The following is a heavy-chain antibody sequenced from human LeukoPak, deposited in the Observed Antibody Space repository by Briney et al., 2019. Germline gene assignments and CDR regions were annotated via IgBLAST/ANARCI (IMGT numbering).Heavy chain of an antibody. J-gene: IGHJ4*02. CDR3: ARDAYDSSGYSFDY. CDR2: INHSGST. Sequence: SETLSLTCAVYGGSFSGYYWSWIRQPPGKGLEWIGEINHSGSTNYNPSLKSRVTIPVDTSKNQFSLKLSSVTAADTAVYYCARDAYDSSGYSFDYWGQGTLVTVSS. V-gene: IGHV4-34*01. D-gene: IGHD3-22*01. CDR1: GGSFSGYY.